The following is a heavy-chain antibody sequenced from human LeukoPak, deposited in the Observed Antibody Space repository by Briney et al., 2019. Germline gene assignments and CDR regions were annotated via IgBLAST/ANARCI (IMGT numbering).Heavy chain of an antibody. J-gene: IGHJ4*02. D-gene: IGHD4-17*01. CDR1: GYTFTSYA. CDR2: INAGNGNT. Sequence: GASVKVSCKASGYTFTSYAMHWVRQAPGQRLEWMGWINAGNGNTKYSQKFQGRVTITRDTSASTAYMELSSLRSEDTAVYYCACSWIYGEQEGFDYWGQGTLVTVSS. CDR3: ACSWIYGEQEGFDY. V-gene: IGHV1-3*01.